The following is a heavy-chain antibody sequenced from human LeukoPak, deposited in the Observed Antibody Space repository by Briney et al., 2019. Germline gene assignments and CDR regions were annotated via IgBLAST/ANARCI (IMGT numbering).Heavy chain of an antibody. Sequence: SETLSLTCTVSGYSISSGYYWGWIRQPPGKGLEWIGNIFHSGSTYYNPSLKSRVTISVDTSKNQFSLELSSVTAADTAVYYCARWYGGNSNVPYWGQGTLVTVSS. CDR1: GYSISSGYY. CDR3: ARWYGGNSNVPY. CDR2: IFHSGST. J-gene: IGHJ4*02. D-gene: IGHD4-23*01. V-gene: IGHV4-38-2*02.